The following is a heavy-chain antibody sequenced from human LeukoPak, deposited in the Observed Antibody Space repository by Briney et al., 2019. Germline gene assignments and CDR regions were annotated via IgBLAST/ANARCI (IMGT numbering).Heavy chain of an antibody. Sequence: SETLSLTCTVSGGSISTNCWSWIRQPAGKGLEWIGRIYPSGSTFYNPSLKSRVTISIDKSKNQFFLNLTSVTAADTALYYCARDRSGYSEYYFGYWGQGSLVTVSS. D-gene: IGHD5-18*01. CDR3: ARDRSGYSEYYFGY. CDR2: IYPSGST. V-gene: IGHV4-4*07. J-gene: IGHJ4*02. CDR1: GGSISTNC.